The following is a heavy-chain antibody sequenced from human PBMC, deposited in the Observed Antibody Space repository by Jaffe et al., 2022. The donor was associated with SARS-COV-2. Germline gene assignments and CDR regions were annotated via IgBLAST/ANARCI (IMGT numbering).Heavy chain of an antibody. D-gene: IGHD6-13*01. Sequence: EVQLVQSGAEVKKPGESLKISCKGSGYSFTSYWIGWVRQMPGKGLEWMGIIYPGDSDTRYSPSFQGQVTISADKSISTAYLQWSSLKASDTAMYYCARHGYSSSSAPPERGSDIDYWGQGTLVTVSS. J-gene: IGHJ4*02. CDR2: IYPGDSDT. V-gene: IGHV5-51*01. CDR3: ARHGYSSSSAPPERGSDIDY. CDR1: GYSFTSYW.